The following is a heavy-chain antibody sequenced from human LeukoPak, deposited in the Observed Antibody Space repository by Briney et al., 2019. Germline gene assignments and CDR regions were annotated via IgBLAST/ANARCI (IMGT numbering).Heavy chain of an antibody. V-gene: IGHV1-46*01. J-gene: IGHJ4*02. CDR2: INPSGGST. CDR1: GYTLTGYY. Sequence: ASVKVSCKASGYTLTGYYMHWVRQAPGQGLEWMGIINPSGGSTSYAQKFQGRVTMTRDTSTSTVYMELSSLRSEDTAVYYCAREHYYDSSGYYFRGESFDYWGQGTLVTVSS. D-gene: IGHD3-22*01. CDR3: AREHYYDSSGYYFRGESFDY.